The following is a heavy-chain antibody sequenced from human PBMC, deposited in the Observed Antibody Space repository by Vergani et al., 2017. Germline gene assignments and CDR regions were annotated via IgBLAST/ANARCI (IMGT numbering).Heavy chain of an antibody. V-gene: IGHV4-39*01. J-gene: IGHJ4*02. CDR1: GGSITSSSYY. CDR3: AKQEVFDWLWEVGHYFDD. Sequence: QLHLQESGPGLVKPSETLSLTCTVSGGSITSSSYYWGWIRQPPGKGLVWIGNIYQSGGAYYNPSLKGRVTISVDTSKNQFSLKLSSVTAADTAVYYCAKQEVFDWLWEVGHYFDDWGQGTLVTVSS. CDR2: IYQSGGA. D-gene: IGHD3-9*01.